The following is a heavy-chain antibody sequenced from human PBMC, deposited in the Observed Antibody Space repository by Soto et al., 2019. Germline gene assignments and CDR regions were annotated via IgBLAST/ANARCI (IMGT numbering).Heavy chain of an antibody. CDR1: GSPFINYG. CDR3: ARDPAPSGWFDY. Sequence: EVHLVESGGGLVQPGGSLRLPFAASGSPFINYGRPGVPQVPGKGLVWVSRINREGSSTSYADNVKGRFTISRDNAKNTLYLQMNSLRAEDTAVYYCARDPAPSGWFDYWGQGTLVTVSS. D-gene: IGHD1-26*01. CDR2: INREGSST. J-gene: IGHJ5*01. V-gene: IGHV3-74*01.